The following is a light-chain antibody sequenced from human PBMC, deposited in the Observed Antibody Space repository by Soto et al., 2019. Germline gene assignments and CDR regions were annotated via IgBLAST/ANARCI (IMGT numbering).Light chain of an antibody. Sequence: QSVLTQPASLSGSPGQSITISCTGTSSEVGGYNYVSWYQQHPGKAPKLIIYDVTNRPSGVSNRFFGSKSGNTASLTISGLQAEDEADYYCSSYRASSTTHYVFGTGPKLTVL. CDR3: SSYRASSTTHYV. V-gene: IGLV2-14*03. J-gene: IGLJ1*01. CDR2: DVT. CDR1: SSEVGGYNY.